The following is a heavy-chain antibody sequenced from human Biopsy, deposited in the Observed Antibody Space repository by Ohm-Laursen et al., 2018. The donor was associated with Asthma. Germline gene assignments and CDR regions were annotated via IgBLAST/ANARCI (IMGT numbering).Heavy chain of an antibody. J-gene: IGHJ4*02. Sequence: SLRLSCATSRFAVSRDHMFWVRQAPGKGLEWVSVIYSGGTSQIADSARAPFTISRDYSKNTWYLHMHSLRAEDAAVDYCARGDSSIWSHYYFDYWGQGTLVPVSS. V-gene: IGHV3-53*01. CDR3: ARGDSSIWSHYYFDY. CDR2: IYSGGTS. CDR1: RFAVSRDH. D-gene: IGHD3-22*01.